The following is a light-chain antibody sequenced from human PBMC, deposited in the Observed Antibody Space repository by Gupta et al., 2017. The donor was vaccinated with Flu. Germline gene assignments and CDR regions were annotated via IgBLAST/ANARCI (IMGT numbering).Light chain of an antibody. Sequence: DIQLTQSPSFLSASVRDRVTVTCRASQYINTYLAWYQQKPGKAPKLLIYAASTLQSGVPSRFRGSGSATEFTLTISRLQAEDLATYYCQQLNDYPLTFGGGTKVEIK. J-gene: IGKJ4*01. CDR1: QYINTY. CDR2: AAS. CDR3: QQLNDYPLT. V-gene: IGKV1-9*01.